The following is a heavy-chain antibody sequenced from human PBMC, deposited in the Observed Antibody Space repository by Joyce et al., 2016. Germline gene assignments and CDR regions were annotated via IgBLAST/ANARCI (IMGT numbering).Heavy chain of an antibody. Sequence: QVPLLESGGGVAQPGRSLRLSCAASEFAFSSHAMHWGRQGRGKGWGWGAVRSYDGSHQYYADSVGGRFTISRDNSQNTLYLQMNSLRVEDTAVYYCTRSSRTGYTAGWPDFDYWGQGTLVTVSS. J-gene: IGHJ4*02. CDR2: RSYDGSHQ. D-gene: IGHD2-2*02. V-gene: IGHV3-30*03. CDR3: TRSSRTGYTAGWPDFDY. CDR1: EFAFSSHA.